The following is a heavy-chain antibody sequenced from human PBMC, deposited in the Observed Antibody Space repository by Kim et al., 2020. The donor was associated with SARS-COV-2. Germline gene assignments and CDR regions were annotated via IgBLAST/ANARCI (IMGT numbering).Heavy chain of an antibody. CDR2: INSDASRT. CDR3: TRDRDNGWIPF. CDR1: GFTFSSYW. D-gene: IGHD6-19*01. Sequence: GGSLRLSCAASGFTFSSYWMHWVRQAPGKGPVWVSSINSDASRTFYADSVQGRFTVSRVNAKNMLYLQMNGLRAEDTAVYYCTRDRDNGWIPFWGQG. V-gene: IGHV3-74*01. J-gene: IGHJ4*02.